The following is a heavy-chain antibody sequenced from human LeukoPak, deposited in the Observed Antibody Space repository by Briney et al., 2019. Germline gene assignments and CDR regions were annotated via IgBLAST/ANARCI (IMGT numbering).Heavy chain of an antibody. CDR2: ISSSNSYI. V-gene: IGHV3-21*01. J-gene: IGHJ4*02. CDR1: GFTFSSYN. Sequence: GRSLRLSCAASGFTFSSYNMNWVRQAPGKGLEWVASISSSNSYIYYADTLKGRCTISRDNAKSSLYLEMNSLRLEDTAVYYCARRASRGFTYGYDFDYWGQGTLVTVSS. D-gene: IGHD5-18*01. CDR3: ARRASRGFTYGYDFDY.